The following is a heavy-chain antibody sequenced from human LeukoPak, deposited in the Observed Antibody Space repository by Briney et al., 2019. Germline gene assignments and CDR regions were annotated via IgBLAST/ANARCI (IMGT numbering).Heavy chain of an antibody. CDR2: ISYDGTYK. Sequence: GRSLRLSCAASGFTFSIYGMHWVRQAPGKGPEWVAVISYDGTYKYYADSVKGRFTISRDNSKNTLYLQMNSLRAEDTAVYYCAKVSDPHYYGDYKYYFDYWGQGTLVTVSS. CDR1: GFTFSIYG. CDR3: AKVSDPHYYGDYKYYFDY. D-gene: IGHD4-17*01. V-gene: IGHV3-30*18. J-gene: IGHJ4*02.